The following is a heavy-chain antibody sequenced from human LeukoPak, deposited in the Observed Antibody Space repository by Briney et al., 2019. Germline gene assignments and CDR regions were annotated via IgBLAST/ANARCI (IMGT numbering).Heavy chain of an antibody. CDR3: ARGAGVIVVVPAAHWYFDL. Sequence: SVKVSCKASGGTFSSYAISWVRQAPGQGLEWMGGIIPIFGTANYAQKFQGRVTITADKSTSTAYMELSSLRSEDMAVYYCARGAGVIVVVPAAHWYFDLWGRGTLVTVTS. D-gene: IGHD2-2*01. CDR2: IIPIFGTA. CDR1: GGTFSSYA. V-gene: IGHV1-69*06. J-gene: IGHJ2*01.